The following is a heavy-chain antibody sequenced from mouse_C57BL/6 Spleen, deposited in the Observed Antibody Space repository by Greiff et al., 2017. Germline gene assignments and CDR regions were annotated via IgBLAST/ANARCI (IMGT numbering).Heavy chain of an antibody. V-gene: IGHV1-39*01. CDR1: GYSFTDYN. Sequence: LVESGPELVKPGASVKISCKASGYSFTDYNMNWVKQSNGKSLEWIGVINPNYGTTSYNQKFKGKATLTVDQSSSTAYMQLNSLTSEDSAVYYCERLDYGNYERYYYAMDYWGQGTSVTVSS. D-gene: IGHD2-1*01. CDR3: ERLDYGNYERYYYAMDY. CDR2: INPNYGTT. J-gene: IGHJ4*01.